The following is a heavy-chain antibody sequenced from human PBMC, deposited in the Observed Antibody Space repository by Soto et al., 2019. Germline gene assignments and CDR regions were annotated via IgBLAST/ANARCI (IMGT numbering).Heavy chain of an antibody. J-gene: IGHJ4*02. CDR3: AKDTGPN. V-gene: IGHV3-9*01. Sequence: SFRLSSASSGFTFDNYAMHWVRRAPGKGLEWVSGISWNSNPIAYADSVKGRFTISRDNAKNSLYLQMNSLRAEDTAFYYCAKDTGPNWGQGTLVTVSS. CDR1: GFTFDNYA. CDR2: ISWNSNPI.